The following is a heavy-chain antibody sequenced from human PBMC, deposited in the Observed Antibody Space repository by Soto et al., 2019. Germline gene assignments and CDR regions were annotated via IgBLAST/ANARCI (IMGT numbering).Heavy chain of an antibody. CDR1: GGSISSSSYY. Sequence: QLQLQESGPGLVKPSETLSLTCTVSGGSISSSSYYWGWIRQPPGKGLEWIGSIYYSGSTYYNPSLKSPVPISIDTCENQFSLNLSSVTAAVTAVYYCARLQPTSGYCSGGSCYFDYWGQGTLVTVSS. J-gene: IGHJ4*02. CDR2: IYYSGST. D-gene: IGHD2-15*01. CDR3: ARLQPTSGYCSGGSCYFDY. V-gene: IGHV4-39*01.